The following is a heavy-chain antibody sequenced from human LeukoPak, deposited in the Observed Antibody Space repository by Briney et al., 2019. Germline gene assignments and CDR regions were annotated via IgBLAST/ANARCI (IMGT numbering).Heavy chain of an antibody. CDR2: FSHTGSP. Sequence: SETLSLTCAVYGGSFSGYYWSWIRQPPGKGLEWIGEFSHTGSPIYNPSLKSRVNISIDTSKNQLSLKLSSVTAADTAVYYCARVLRYSSSWYYYYYMDVWGKGTTVTVSS. CDR1: GGSFSGYY. V-gene: IGHV4-34*01. J-gene: IGHJ6*03. CDR3: ARVLRYSSSWYYYYYMDV. D-gene: IGHD6-13*01.